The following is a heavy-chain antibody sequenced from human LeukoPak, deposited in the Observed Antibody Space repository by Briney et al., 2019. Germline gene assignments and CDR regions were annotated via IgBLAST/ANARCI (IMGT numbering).Heavy chain of an antibody. CDR2: IYYSGST. CDR1: GGSISSYY. J-gene: IGHJ5*02. D-gene: IGHD3-22*01. V-gene: IGHV4-59*01. Sequence: SETLSLTCTVSGGSISSYYWSWIRQPPGKGLEWIGYIYYSGSTNYNPCLKSRVTISVDTSKNQFSLKLSSVTAADTAVYYCARGGSGYRAGNWFDPWGQGTLVTVSS. CDR3: ARGGSGYRAGNWFDP.